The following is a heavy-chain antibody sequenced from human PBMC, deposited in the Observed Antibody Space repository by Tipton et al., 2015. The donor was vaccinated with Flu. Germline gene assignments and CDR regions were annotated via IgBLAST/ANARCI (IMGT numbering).Heavy chain of an antibody. V-gene: IGHV4-61*02. D-gene: IGHD3-16*01. J-gene: IGHJ5*02. CDR1: GGSNRSSTHY. Sequence: TLSLTCSVSGGSNRSSTHYWSWIRQPAGKGLEWMGRICTSGSTDYDPSLKSRVTISIDTSNNQFPLRLSSVTAADAAVYYCARVLGPFNWFDRWGQGILVTVSS. CDR3: ARVLGPFNWFDR. CDR2: ICTSGST.